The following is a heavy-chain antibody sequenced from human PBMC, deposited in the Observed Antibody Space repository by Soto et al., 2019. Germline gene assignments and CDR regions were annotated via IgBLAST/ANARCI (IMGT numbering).Heavy chain of an antibody. CDR1: GFTFSSYA. V-gene: IGHV3-23*01. D-gene: IGHD3-9*01. J-gene: IGHJ4*02. CDR3: AKTQNDSLDY. CDR2: ISGSGDFT. Sequence: PGGSLRLSCAASGFTFSSYAMSWVRQAPGKGLEWVSVISGSGDFTFHADSVKGRFTISRDNSKNTLYLQMNTLRAEDTAIYYCAKTQNDSLDYWGQGTLVTVSS.